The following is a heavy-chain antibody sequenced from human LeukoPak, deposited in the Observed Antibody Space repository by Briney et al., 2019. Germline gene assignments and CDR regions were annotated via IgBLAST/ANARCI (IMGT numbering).Heavy chain of an antibody. D-gene: IGHD5-12*01. CDR3: ARQVVPSGYDLHFDY. CDR1: GGSISGYY. Sequence: SETLSLTCTVSGGSISGYYWTWIRQPQGKGLEWIGYIYYSGSTNYNPSLKSRVIISVDTSKNQFSLKLSSVTAADTAVYYCARQVVPSGYDLHFDYWGRGTLVTVSS. V-gene: IGHV4-59*08. J-gene: IGHJ4*02. CDR2: IYYSGST.